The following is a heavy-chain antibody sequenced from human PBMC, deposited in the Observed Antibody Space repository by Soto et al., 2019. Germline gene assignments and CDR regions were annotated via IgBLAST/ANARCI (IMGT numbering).Heavy chain of an antibody. J-gene: IGHJ5*02. Sequence: QVLLVQSGAEVTKPGASVKVSCKASGYTFTAYYIHWVRQAPGQGLQWMGWINPNSGATSFAQKFQGWVTMTRDTSITTVCMELNRLISDDTAVYYCARARADVAPNWFDPWGQGTLVTVSS. CDR2: INPNSGAT. CDR3: ARARADVAPNWFDP. CDR1: GYTFTAYY. V-gene: IGHV1-2*04. D-gene: IGHD5-12*01.